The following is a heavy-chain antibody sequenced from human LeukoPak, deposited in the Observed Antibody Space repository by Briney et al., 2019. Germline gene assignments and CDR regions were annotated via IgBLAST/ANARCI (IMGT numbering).Heavy chain of an antibody. CDR3: ARQSLSLDTGFDY. Sequence: SGESLKISCKGSGYSFTSYWIGWVRQMPGKGLEWMGIIYPGDSDTGYSPSFRGQVTISADKSISTAYLQWSSLKASDTAMYYCARQSLSLDTGFDYWGQGTLVTVSS. CDR2: IYPGDSDT. V-gene: IGHV5-51*01. CDR1: GYSFTSYW. J-gene: IGHJ4*02.